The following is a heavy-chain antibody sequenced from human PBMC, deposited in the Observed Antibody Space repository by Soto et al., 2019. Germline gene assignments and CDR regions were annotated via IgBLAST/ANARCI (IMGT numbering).Heavy chain of an antibody. CDR3: ATVYCATTSCYAPCAY. CDR2: IKTNSDGGTV. J-gene: IGHJ4*02. D-gene: IGHD2-2*01. CDR1: GFTFSNAW. Sequence: EVHLVESGGGLVKAGGSLRLSCAASGFTFSNAWMSWVRQAPGKGLEWIGRIKTNSDGGTVDYASSVKGRFTISRDDSKSMLYLDLNSLKTEDTGVYFCATVYCATTSCYAPCAYWGKGTLVTVSS. V-gene: IGHV3-15*01.